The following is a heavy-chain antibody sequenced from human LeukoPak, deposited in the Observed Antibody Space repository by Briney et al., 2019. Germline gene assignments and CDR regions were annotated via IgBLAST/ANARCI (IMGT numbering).Heavy chain of an antibody. D-gene: IGHD6-19*01. CDR3: ARAVAVAGRSRGLDY. V-gene: IGHV1-2*02. Sequence: ASVKVSCKASGYIFTDYYVHLVRQAPGQGLEWMGWINPNSGGTNYAQKFQGRVTMTRDTSISTAYMELSRLRSDDTAVYYCARAVAVAGRSRGLDYWGQGTLVTVSS. CDR2: INPNSGGT. CDR1: GYIFTDYY. J-gene: IGHJ4*02.